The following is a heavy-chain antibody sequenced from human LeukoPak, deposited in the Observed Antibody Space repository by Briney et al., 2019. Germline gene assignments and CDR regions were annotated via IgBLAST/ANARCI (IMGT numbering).Heavy chain of an antibody. CDR1: GGSFSGYY. CDR3: ARSSSGYTRYYFDY. D-gene: IGHD3-22*01. J-gene: IGHJ4*02. CDR2: INHSGST. V-gene: IGHV4-34*01. Sequence: SETLSLTCAVYGGSFSGYYWSWIRQPPGKGLEWIGEINHSGSTNYNPSLKSRVTISVDTSKNQFSLKLSSVTAADTAVYYCARSSSGYTRYYFDYWGQGTLVTVSS.